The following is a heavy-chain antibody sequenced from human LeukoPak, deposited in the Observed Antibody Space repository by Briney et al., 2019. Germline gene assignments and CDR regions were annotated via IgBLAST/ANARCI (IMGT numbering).Heavy chain of an antibody. CDR2: MNPNSGNT. CDR3: VCAGSYSGAFDI. CDR1: GYTFTSYD. V-gene: IGHV1-8*03. J-gene: IGHJ3*02. Sequence: GASVKVSCKASGYTFTSYDINWVRQATGQGLEWMGWMNPNSGNTGYAQKFQGRVTITRNTSISTAYMELSSLRSEDTAVYYCVCAGSYSGAFDIWGQGTMVTVSS. D-gene: IGHD1-26*01.